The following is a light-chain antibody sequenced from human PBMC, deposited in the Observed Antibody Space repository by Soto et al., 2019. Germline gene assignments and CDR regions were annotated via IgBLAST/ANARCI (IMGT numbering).Light chain of an antibody. V-gene: IGKV3-20*01. J-gene: IGKJ4*01. CDR2: GAS. CDR3: EQVCSYPLP. Sequence: CERRQSWSHEERGTLSCRASQSVSSSYLAWYQQKPGQAPRLLIYGASSRATGIPDRCSGSGSGTDFTLAISRLGPWDLAVHYIEQVCSYPLPFSGGTKVDIK. CDR1: QSVSSSY.